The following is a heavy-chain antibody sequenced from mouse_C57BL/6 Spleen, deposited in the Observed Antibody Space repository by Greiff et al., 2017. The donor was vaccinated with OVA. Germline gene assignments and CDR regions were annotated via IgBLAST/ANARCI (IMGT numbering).Heavy chain of an antibody. J-gene: IGHJ3*01. V-gene: IGHV1-69*01. CDR1: GYTFTSYW. CDR3: ARLGRAWFAY. Sequence: VQLQQPGAELVMPGASVKLSCKASGYTFTSYWMHWVKQRPGQGLAWIGEIDPSDSYTNYNQKFKGKSTLTVDKSSSTAYMQLSSLTSEDSAVYYCARLGRAWFAYWGQGTLVTVSA. D-gene: IGHD4-1*01. CDR2: IDPSDSYT.